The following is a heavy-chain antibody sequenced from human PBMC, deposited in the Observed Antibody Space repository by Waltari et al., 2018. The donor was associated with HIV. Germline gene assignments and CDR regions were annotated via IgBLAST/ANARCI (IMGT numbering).Heavy chain of an antibody. J-gene: IGHJ4*02. CDR2: IYYSGST. Sequence: QLQLQESGPGLVKPSETLSLTCTVSGGSISSSSYYWGWIRQPPGKGLEWIGSIYYSGSTYYNPSLKSRVTISVDTSKNQFSLKLSSVTAADTAVYYCARNRGPAYYDNRASAAFDYWGQGTLVTVSS. D-gene: IGHD3-22*01. CDR1: GGSISSSSYY. V-gene: IGHV4-39*07. CDR3: ARNRGPAYYDNRASAAFDY.